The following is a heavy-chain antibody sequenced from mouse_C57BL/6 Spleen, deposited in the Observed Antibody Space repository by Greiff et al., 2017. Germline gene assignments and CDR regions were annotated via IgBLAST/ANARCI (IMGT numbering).Heavy chain of an antibody. CDR2: ISDGGSYT. CDR1: GFTFSSYA. CDR3: ARDSPYGSSLAWYFDV. Sequence: EVMLVESGGGLVKPGGSLKLSCAASGFTFSSYAMSWVRQTPEKRLEWVATISDGGSYTYYPDNVKGRFTISRDNAKNNLYLQMSHLKSEDTAMYYCARDSPYGSSLAWYFDVWGTGTTVTVSS. J-gene: IGHJ1*03. D-gene: IGHD1-1*01. V-gene: IGHV5-4*01.